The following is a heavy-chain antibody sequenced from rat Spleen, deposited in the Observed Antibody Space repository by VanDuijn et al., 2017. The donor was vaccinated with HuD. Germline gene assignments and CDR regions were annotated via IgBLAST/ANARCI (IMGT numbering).Heavy chain of an antibody. CDR1: GYSITNSYR. CDR2: INGAGST. D-gene: IGHD1-1*01. J-gene: IGHJ1*01. V-gene: IGHV3-3*01. CDR3: ARWDYYSPRWYFDF. Sequence: EVQLQESGPGLVKPSQSLSLTCSVTGYSITNSYRWNWIRKFPGNKLEWMGYINGAGSTNYNPSLKSRISITRDTSKNQFFLQVNSVTTEDTATYFCARWDYYSPRWYFDFWGPGTMVTVSS.